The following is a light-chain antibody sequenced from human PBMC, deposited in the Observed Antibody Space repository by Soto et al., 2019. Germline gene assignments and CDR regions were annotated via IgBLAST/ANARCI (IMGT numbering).Light chain of an antibody. CDR3: QEYHSYS. J-gene: IGKJ2*01. CDR1: QSVSSW. Sequence: DIQLTQSPSTLSASLGDRVTITCRASQSVSSWLAWYQQKPGKAPKLLIYQASSLESGVPPRFSGSGSGTEFTLTISSLQPEDFATYYCQEYHSYSFGQGTKLELK. V-gene: IGKV1-5*03. CDR2: QAS.